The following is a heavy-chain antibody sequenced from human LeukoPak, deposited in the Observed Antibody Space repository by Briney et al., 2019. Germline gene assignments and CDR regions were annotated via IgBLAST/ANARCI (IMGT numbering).Heavy chain of an antibody. CDR1: GFTISNDW. CDR3: AGRWSFDY. Sequence: GGSLRPSCEVSGFTISNDWMHWVRQAPGKGLVWVSRISSDGTTTNYADSVKGRFTISRDNAKNTLYLQMDSLRVEDTAVYYCAGRWSFDYWGQGALVTVSS. CDR2: ISSDGTTT. V-gene: IGHV3-74*01. J-gene: IGHJ4*02. D-gene: IGHD2-15*01.